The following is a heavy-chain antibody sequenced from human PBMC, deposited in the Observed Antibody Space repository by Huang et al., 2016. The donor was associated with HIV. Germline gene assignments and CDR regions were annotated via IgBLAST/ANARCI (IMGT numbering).Heavy chain of an antibody. CDR1: GGSISSSSYY. CDR2: IYYRCRT. D-gene: IGHD2-2*01. CDR3: ARHMDCSSSSCLAGGHERGPFDM. Sequence: QLQLQESGPGLVKPSETLSLTCSVSGGSISSSSYYWGWIRQPPGKGVGWIGSIYYRCRTCYNPSLKSRDTISVDPSKNQFSLRLSSVTAADTSVYYCARHMDCSSSSCLAGGHERGPFDMWGQGTMVTVSS. J-gene: IGHJ3*02. V-gene: IGHV4-39*01.